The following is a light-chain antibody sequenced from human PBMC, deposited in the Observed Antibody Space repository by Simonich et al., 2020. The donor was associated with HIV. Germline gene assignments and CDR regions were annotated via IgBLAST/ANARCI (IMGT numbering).Light chain of an antibody. CDR2: DVS. CDR1: SSDVGGYNY. CDR3: SSYTSSSTLV. V-gene: IGLV2-14*01. Sequence: QSVLTQPPSASWTPGQRVTISCTGTSSDVGGYNYVSWYQQHPGKAPKLMIYDVSKRPSGVSNRFSGSKSGNTASLTISGLQAEDEADYYCSSYTSSSTLVFGGGTKLTVL. J-gene: IGLJ2*01.